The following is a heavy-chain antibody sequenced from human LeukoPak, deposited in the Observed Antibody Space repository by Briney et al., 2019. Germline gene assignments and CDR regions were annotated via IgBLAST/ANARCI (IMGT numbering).Heavy chain of an antibody. CDR3: ARGDEYTTSGARVDY. CDR2: ITSSSSAT. J-gene: IGHJ4*02. Sequence: GGSLRLSCAASGFTFSSYGMSWVRQAPGKGLEWLSYITSSSSATYYADSVKGRFTISRDNGKNSLFLQMNSLRAEDTAVYYCARGDEYTTSGARVDYWGQGTLVTVSS. CDR1: GFTFSSYG. V-gene: IGHV3-48*01. D-gene: IGHD3-10*01.